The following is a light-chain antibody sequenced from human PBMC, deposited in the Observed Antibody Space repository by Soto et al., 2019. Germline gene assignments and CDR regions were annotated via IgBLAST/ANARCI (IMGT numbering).Light chain of an antibody. J-gene: IGKJ4*01. CDR1: QTVRNNY. V-gene: IGKV3-20*01. CDR3: QQFSSYPLT. Sequence: GLSQSPGTLSLSTRERATLSCRASQTVRNNYLAWYQQKPGQAPRLLIYDASSRATGIPDRFSGGGSGTDFTLTISRLEPEDFAVYYCQQFSSYPLTFGGGTNADI. CDR2: DAS.